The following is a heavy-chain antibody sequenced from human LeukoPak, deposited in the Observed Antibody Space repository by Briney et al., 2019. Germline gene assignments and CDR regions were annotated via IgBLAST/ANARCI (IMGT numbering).Heavy chain of an antibody. V-gene: IGHV3-23*01. CDR1: GFTFSSYA. CDR3: AKDRWELLRPPFDY. Sequence: GGSLRLSCAASGFTFSSYAMSWVRQAPGKGLEWVSAISGSGRSTYYADSVKCHFTISRDNSKNTLYLQMNSLRAEDAAVYYCAKDRWELLRPPFDYWGQGTLVTVSS. J-gene: IGHJ4*02. D-gene: IGHD1-26*01. CDR2: ISGSGRST.